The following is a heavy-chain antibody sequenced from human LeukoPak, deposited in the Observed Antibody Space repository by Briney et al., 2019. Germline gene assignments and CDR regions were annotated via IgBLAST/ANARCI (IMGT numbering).Heavy chain of an antibody. CDR1: GFTFSSYA. Sequence: PGGSLRLSCAASGFTFSSYAMHWVRQAPGKGLEWVSGISWNSGSIGYADSVKGRFTISRDNAKNSLYLQMNSLRAEDTALYYCAKDTGSGWYEYFDYWGQGTLVTVSS. D-gene: IGHD6-19*01. J-gene: IGHJ4*02. V-gene: IGHV3-9*01. CDR2: ISWNSGSI. CDR3: AKDTGSGWYEYFDY.